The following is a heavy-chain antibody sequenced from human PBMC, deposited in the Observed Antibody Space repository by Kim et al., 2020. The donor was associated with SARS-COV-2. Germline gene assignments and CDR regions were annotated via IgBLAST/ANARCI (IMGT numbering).Heavy chain of an antibody. CDR1: GYSFTSYW. J-gene: IGHJ6*02. V-gene: IGHV5-51*01. D-gene: IGHD3-10*01. CDR3: ARHGGVREPYYYYYGMDV. CDR2: IYPGDSDT. Sequence: GESLKISCKGSGYSFTSYWIGWVRQMPGKGLEWMGIIYPGDSDTRYSPSFQGQVTISADKSISTAYLQWSSLKASDTAMYYCARHGGVREPYYYYYGMDVWGQGTTVTVSS.